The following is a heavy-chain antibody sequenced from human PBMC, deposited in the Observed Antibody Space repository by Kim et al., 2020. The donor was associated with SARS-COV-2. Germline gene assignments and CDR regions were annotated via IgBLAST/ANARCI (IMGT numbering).Heavy chain of an antibody. CDR1: GGSFSGYY. CDR2: INHSGST. J-gene: IGHJ3*02. CDR3: AIHSTIIDAFDI. V-gene: IGHV4-34*01. Sequence: SETLSLTCAVYGGSFSGYYWSWIRQPPGKGLEWIGEINHSGSTNYNPSLKSRVTISVDTSQNQFSLKLSSVTAADTAVYYCAIHSTIIDAFDIWGQGTMVPVSS. D-gene: IGHD3-10*01.